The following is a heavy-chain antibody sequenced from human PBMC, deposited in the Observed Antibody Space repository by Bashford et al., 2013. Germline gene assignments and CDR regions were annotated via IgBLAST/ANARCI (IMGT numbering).Heavy chain of an antibody. Sequence: VRQAPGKGLEWVAVIWYDGSNKYYADSVKGRFTISRDNSKNTLYLQMNSLRAEDTAVYYCARDNGAVAGYHFDYWGQGTLVTVSS. V-gene: IGHV3-33*01. D-gene: IGHD6-19*01. J-gene: IGHJ4*02. CDR3: ARDNGAVAGYHFDY. CDR2: IWYDGSNK.